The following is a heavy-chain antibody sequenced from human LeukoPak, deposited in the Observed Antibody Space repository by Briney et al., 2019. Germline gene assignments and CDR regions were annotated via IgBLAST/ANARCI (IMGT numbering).Heavy chain of an antibody. Sequence: SETLSLTCTVAGGSISSSSYYWGWIRQPPGKGLEWIGSIYYSGSTYYNPSLKSRVTISVDTSKNQFSLKLSSVTAADTAVYYCARARITSRSGWFDPWGQGTLVTVSS. J-gene: IGHJ5*02. CDR2: IYYSGST. D-gene: IGHD3-10*01. V-gene: IGHV4-39*07. CDR3: ARARITSRSGWFDP. CDR1: GGSISSSSYY.